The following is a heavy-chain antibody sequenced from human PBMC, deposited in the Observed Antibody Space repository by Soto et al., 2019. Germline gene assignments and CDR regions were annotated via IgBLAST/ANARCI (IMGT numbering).Heavy chain of an antibody. CDR3: ATAITIFGVVIEVVDFDY. V-gene: IGHV3-23*01. CDR1: GFTFSSYA. J-gene: IGHJ4*02. CDR2: ISGSGGST. D-gene: IGHD3-3*01. Sequence: GGSLRLSCAASGFTFSSYAMSWVRQAPGKGLEWVSAISGSGGSTYYAESVKGRFTISRDNSKKTLYLQMNSLRAEDKAVYYIATAITIFGVVIEVVDFDYWGQGTLVTVSS.